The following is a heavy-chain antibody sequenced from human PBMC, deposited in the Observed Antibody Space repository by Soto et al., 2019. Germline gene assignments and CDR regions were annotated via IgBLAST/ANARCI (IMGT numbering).Heavy chain of an antibody. Sequence: QVQLVQSGAEVKKPGSSVKVSCKASGGTFSSYTFSWVRQAPGQGLEWMGGIVPLFGTTHDAKICQGRVTITADESTSTVYMELSSLRSDDSAMDYCARDGEVTSTRPRRAFDIWGPGTVITAAS. J-gene: IGHJ3*02. D-gene: IGHD6-6*01. CDR2: IVPLFGTT. CDR3: ARDGEVTSTRPRRAFDI. CDR1: GGTFSSYT. V-gene: IGHV1-69*01.